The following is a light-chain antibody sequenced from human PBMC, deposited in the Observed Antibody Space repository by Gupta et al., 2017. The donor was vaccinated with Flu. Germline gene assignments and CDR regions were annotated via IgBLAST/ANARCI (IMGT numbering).Light chain of an antibody. Sequence: APGQTARLTCGGNNIVNKNVHCYQQKPGQAPVLVIYKDSNRPAGIPERFSGSNSGNTATLTISRAQAGDEADYYCQVWDSSAAVFGGGTKLTVL. J-gene: IGLJ3*02. CDR3: QVWDSSAAV. V-gene: IGLV3-9*01. CDR1: NIVNKN. CDR2: KDS.